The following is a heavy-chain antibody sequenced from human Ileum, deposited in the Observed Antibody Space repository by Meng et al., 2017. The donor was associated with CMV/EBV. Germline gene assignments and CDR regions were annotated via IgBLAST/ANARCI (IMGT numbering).Heavy chain of an antibody. Sequence: QLPLEECGPGLVKPSVTLSLTCTVSGGYIRSCLYYWGWIRQPPGKGLEWIGTISYSGTAFYNLSLKSRVAISIDTSKFQFSLKLSSVTATDTAVYYGARDSTYPSGLDYWGQGTLVTVSS. CDR3: ARDSTYPSGLDY. V-gene: IGHV4-39*07. CDR2: ISYSGTA. CDR1: GGYIRSCLYY. J-gene: IGHJ4*02. D-gene: IGHD3-10*01.